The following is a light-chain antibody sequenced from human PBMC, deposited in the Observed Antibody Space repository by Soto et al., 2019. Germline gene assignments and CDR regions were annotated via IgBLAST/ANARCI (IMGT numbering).Light chain of an antibody. J-gene: IGLJ1*01. CDR1: SSDVGGYNY. V-gene: IGLV2-14*01. Sequence: QSVLTQPASVSGSPGQSITISCTGTSSDVGGYNYVSWYQQHPGKAPKLMIYDVSNRPSGVSNRFSGSKSGNTASLTISGLQAEDEADYYCTSYTGSSTHVFGTGTKVTV. CDR2: DVS. CDR3: TSYTGSSTHV.